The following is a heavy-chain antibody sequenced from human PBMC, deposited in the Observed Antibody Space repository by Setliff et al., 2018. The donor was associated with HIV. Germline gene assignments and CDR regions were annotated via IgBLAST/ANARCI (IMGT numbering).Heavy chain of an antibody. Sequence: SETLSLTCTVSGGSISSGTYYWSWIRQPAGKGLEWIGRIYTSGSTYYNPSLKSRVTLSVDTSKNQFSLRLSSVTAADTAVYYCARGYSGYVGCTSMDVWGQGTTVTVSS. CDR3: ARGYSGYVGCTSMDV. V-gene: IGHV4-61*02. D-gene: IGHD1-26*01. CDR1: GGSISSGTYY. J-gene: IGHJ6*02. CDR2: IYTSGST.